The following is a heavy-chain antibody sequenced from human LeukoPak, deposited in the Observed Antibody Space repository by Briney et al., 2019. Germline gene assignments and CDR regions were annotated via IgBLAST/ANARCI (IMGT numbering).Heavy chain of an antibody. CDR1: GGSISSYY. V-gene: IGHV4-59*01. CDR2: IYYSGTT. CDR3: ASLYYDFWSGRNDAFDI. D-gene: IGHD3-3*01. Sequence: SETLSLTCTVSGGSISSYYWSWIRQPPGKGLEWIGYIYYSGTTNYNPSLKSRVTISVDSSKNQFSLKLSSVTAADTAVYYCASLYYDFWSGRNDAFDIWGQGTMVTVSS. J-gene: IGHJ3*02.